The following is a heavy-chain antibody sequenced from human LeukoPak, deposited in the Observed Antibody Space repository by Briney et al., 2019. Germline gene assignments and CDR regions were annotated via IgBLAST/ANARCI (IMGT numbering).Heavy chain of an antibody. CDR2: INHSGST. V-gene: IGHV4-34*01. CDR1: GGSFSGYY. J-gene: IGHJ4*02. CDR3: ARKKMTTILGY. Sequence: SETLSLTCAVYGGSFSGYYWSWIRQPPGKGLEWIGEINHSGSTNYNPSLKSRLTISVDTSKNQFSLKLSSVTAADTAVYYCARKKMTTILGYWGQGTLVTVSS. D-gene: IGHD4-4*01.